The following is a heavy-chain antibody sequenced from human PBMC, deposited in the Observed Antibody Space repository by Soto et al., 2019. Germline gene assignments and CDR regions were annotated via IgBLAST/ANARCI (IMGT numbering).Heavy chain of an antibody. CDR2: IYHDGVM. CDR3: AAERGDTAANRYLLY. J-gene: IGHJ4*02. Sequence: QVHLQESGPGLVKPSQTLSLTCTISGGSIREGGYYWTWIRQHPQKGLEWIGFIYHDGVMCYNARIKKTDYPYLVNARLITPKLTSITAADADVYYCAAERGDTAANRYLLYWGQGTLVTVSS. D-gene: IGHD1-20*01. CDR1: GGSIREGGYY. V-gene: IGHV4-31*01.